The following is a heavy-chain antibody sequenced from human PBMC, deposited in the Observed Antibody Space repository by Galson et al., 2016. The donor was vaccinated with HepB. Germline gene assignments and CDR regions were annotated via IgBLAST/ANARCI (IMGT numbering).Heavy chain of an antibody. J-gene: IGHJ6*02. CDR2: IVPNLGMS. CDR1: GCTFSSYA. V-gene: IGHV1-69*04. CDR3: SRAAVAVAGTLHFYFSGMDV. D-gene: IGHD6-19*01. Sequence: SVKVSCKASGCTFSSYAFSWVRQAPGQGLEWMGRIVPNLGMSNYSQKFQGRVTITADKSTSTVNMELSSLRSEDTAVYYCSRAAVAVAGTLHFYFSGMDVWGQGTTVTVSS.